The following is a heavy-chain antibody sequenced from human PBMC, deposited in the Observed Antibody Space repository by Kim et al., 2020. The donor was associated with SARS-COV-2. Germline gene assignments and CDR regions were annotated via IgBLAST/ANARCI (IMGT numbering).Heavy chain of an antibody. J-gene: IGHJ4*02. D-gene: IGHD5-18*01. CDR1: GGSFSGYY. CDR2: INHSGST. CDR3: ARGRGYSYGPFGY. Sequence: SETLSLTCAVYGGSFSGYYWSWIRQPPGKGLEWIGEINHSGSTNYNPSLKSRVTISVDTSKNQFSLKLSSVTAADTAVYYCARGRGYSYGPFGYWGQGTL. V-gene: IGHV4-34*01.